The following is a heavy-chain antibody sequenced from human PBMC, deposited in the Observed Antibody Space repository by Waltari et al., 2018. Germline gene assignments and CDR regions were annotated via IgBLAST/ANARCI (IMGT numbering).Heavy chain of an antibody. V-gene: IGHV1-69-2*01. CDR3: ATVLTTVPTYWFDP. J-gene: IGHJ5*02. D-gene: IGHD4-4*01. Sequence: EVQLVQSGAEVKKPGATVTIPCKASGYTLTDYYIHWGQQAPGKGLEWMGRVDPADSETIYAEKFQGRVTITADTSTDTAYMELSSLRSEDTAVYYCATVLTTVPTYWFDPWGQGTLVTVSS. CDR1: GYTLTDYY. CDR2: VDPADSET.